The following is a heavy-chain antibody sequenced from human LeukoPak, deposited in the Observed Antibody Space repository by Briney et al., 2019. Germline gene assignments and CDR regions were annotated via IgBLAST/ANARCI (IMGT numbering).Heavy chain of an antibody. CDR2: IYYSGST. D-gene: IGHD3-22*01. J-gene: IGHJ4*02. CDR3: ARDGLYDSNSYYMDS. CDR1: GGSISSYY. Sequence: PPETLSLTCTVSGGSISSYYWSWIRQPPGKGLEWIGYIYYSGSTNYNPSLKSRVTISVDTSKNQFSLKLSSVTAADTAVYYCARDGLYDSNSYYMDSWGQGTLVIVSS. V-gene: IGHV4-59*01.